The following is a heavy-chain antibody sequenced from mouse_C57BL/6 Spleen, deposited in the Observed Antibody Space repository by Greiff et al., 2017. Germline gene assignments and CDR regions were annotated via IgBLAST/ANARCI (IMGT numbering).Heavy chain of an antibody. CDR3: ARYVYSNFAY. CDR1: GYAFSSSW. D-gene: IGHD2-5*01. Sequence: QVQLKESGPELVKPGASVKISCKASGYAFSSSWMNWVKQRPGKGLEWIGRIYPGDGDTNYNGKFKGKATLTADKSSSTAYMQLSSLTSEDSAVYFCARYVYSNFAYWGQGTLVTVSA. V-gene: IGHV1-82*01. J-gene: IGHJ3*01. CDR2: IYPGDGDT.